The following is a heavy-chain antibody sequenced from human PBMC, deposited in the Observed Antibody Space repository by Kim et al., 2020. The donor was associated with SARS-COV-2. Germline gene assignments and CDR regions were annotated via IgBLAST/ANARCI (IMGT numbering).Heavy chain of an antibody. CDR1: GYTFTGYY. Sequence: ASVKVSCKASGYTFTGYYMHWVRQAPGQGLEWMGWINPNSGGTNYAQKFQGRVTMTRDTSISTAYMELSRLRSDDTAVYYCVIDSSIYRVIRYAFDIWGQGTMVTVSS. V-gene: IGHV1-2*02. CDR3: VIDSSIYRVIRYAFDI. J-gene: IGHJ3*02. CDR2: INPNSGGT. D-gene: IGHD3-22*01.